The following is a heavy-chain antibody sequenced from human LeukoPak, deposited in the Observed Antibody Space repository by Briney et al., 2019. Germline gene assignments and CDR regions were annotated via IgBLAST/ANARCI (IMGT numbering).Heavy chain of an antibody. CDR3: ARETSLMGATVGSAFDI. D-gene: IGHD1-26*01. Sequence: PSETLSLTCTVSGGSISSYYWSWIRQPPGKGLEWIGYMYYSGSTNYNPSLKSRVAISVDTSKNQFSLKLSSVTAADTAVYYCARETSLMGATVGSAFDIWGQGTMVTVSS. V-gene: IGHV4-59*01. CDR1: GGSISSYY. J-gene: IGHJ3*02. CDR2: MYYSGST.